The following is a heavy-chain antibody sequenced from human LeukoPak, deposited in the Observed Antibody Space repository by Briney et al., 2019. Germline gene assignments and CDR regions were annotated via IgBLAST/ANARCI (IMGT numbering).Heavy chain of an antibody. J-gene: IGHJ2*01. CDR1: GGSFSGYY. CDR2: INHSGST. CDR3: ARGIWGRWYFDL. Sequence: SETLSLTCAVYGGSFSGYYWSWIRQPPGKGLEWIGEINHSGSTNYNPSLKSRVTISVDTSKNQFSLKLSSVTAADTAVYYCARGIWGRWYFDLWGRGTLVTVSS. D-gene: IGHD7-27*01. V-gene: IGHV4-34*01.